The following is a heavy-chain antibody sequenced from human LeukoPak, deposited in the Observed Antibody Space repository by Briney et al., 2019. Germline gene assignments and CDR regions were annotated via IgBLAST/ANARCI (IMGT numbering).Heavy chain of an antibody. CDR2: IIRILGIA. Sequence: VASVKVSCKASGGTFSSYAISWVRQAPGQGLEWMGRIIRILGIANYAQKFQGRVTITADKSTSTAYMELSSLRSEDTAVYYCARAAADIVATYDYYYYGMDVWGQGTTVTVSS. V-gene: IGHV1-69*04. CDR3: ARAAADIVATYDYYYYGMDV. CDR1: GGTFSSYA. J-gene: IGHJ6*02. D-gene: IGHD5-12*01.